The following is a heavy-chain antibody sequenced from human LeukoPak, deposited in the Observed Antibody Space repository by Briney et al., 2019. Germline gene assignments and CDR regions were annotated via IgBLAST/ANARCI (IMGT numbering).Heavy chain of an antibody. Sequence: GESLKISCKGSGYSFTSYWISWVPQMPGKGLEWMGRIDPSDSYTNYSPSFQGHVPISADKSISTAYLQWSSLKASDTAMYYCASPRRPYSSGWCDAFDIWGQGTMVTVSS. J-gene: IGHJ3*02. CDR3: ASPRRPYSSGWCDAFDI. D-gene: IGHD6-19*01. CDR2: IDPSDSYT. V-gene: IGHV5-10-1*01. CDR1: GYSFTSYW.